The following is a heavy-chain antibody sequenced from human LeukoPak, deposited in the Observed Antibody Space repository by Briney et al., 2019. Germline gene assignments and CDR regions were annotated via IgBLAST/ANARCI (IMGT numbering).Heavy chain of an antibody. Sequence: SETLSLTCTVSGGSINNGGYYWSWIRQHPGKGLEWIGYIYYSGSSYYNPSLRSRVTISVDTSKNHFSLKLSSVTAADTAVYYCARDLPSGPPDWLPYDAFDIWGQGTMVTVSS. CDR2: IYYSGSS. V-gene: IGHV4-31*03. CDR1: GGSINNGGYY. CDR3: ARDLPSGPPDWLPYDAFDI. D-gene: IGHD3-9*01. J-gene: IGHJ3*02.